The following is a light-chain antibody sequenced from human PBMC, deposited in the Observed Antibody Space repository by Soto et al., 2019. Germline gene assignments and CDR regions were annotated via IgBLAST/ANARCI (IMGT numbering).Light chain of an antibody. Sequence: DIHMTQSPSSLSASVGDTVTITCRASQNIDRYLNWYQQKPGKAPRVLISGASNLQSGVPSRFSGSGSGTDFTLTISSLQSEDFASYFCQHTFNSPPWTFGQGTKVDIK. V-gene: IGKV1-39*01. CDR3: QHTFNSPPWT. CDR2: GAS. CDR1: QNIDRY. J-gene: IGKJ1*01.